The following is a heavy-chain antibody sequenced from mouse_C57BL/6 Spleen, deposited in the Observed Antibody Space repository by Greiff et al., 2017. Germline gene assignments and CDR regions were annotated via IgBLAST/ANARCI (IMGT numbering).Heavy chain of an antibody. CDR2: INPNNGGT. D-gene: IGHD2-5*01. V-gene: IGHV1-18*01. J-gene: IGHJ4*01. Sequence: EVQLQQSGPELVKPGASVKIPCKASGYTFTDYNMDWVKQSHGKSLEWIGDINPNNGGTIYNQKFKGKATLTVDKSSSTAYMELRSLTSEDTAVYYCVYSNYKYYAMDYWGQGTSVTVSS. CDR3: VYSNYKYYAMDY. CDR1: GYTFTDYN.